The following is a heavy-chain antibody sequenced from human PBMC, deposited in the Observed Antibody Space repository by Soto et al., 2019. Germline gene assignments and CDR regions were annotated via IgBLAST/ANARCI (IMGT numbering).Heavy chain of an antibody. CDR3: ALSPSPYSPINSDYGSRGYYYGMDV. CDR1: GGIFSSNA. D-gene: IGHD4-17*01. J-gene: IGHJ6*02. V-gene: IGHV1-69*13. Sequence: ASVKVSCKASGGIFSSNAISWVRQAPGQGLEWMGGIIPIVGTTKYAQKFQGRVTITADESTSTAYMELSSLRSEDTAVYYCALSPSPYSPINSDYGSRGYYYGMDVWGQGTTVTVSS. CDR2: IIPIVGTT.